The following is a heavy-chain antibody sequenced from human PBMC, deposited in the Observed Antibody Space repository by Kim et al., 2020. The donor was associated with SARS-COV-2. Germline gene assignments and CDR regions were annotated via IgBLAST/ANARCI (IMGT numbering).Heavy chain of an antibody. D-gene: IGHD6-19*01. Sequence: SVKVSCKASGGTFSSYAISWVRQAPGQGLEWMGGIIPIFGTANYAQKFQGRVTITADESTSTAYMDLSSLRSEDTAVYYCARVWAQVAGTGLYYFDYWGQGTLVTVSS. CDR3: ARVWAQVAGTGLYYFDY. J-gene: IGHJ4*02. V-gene: IGHV1-69*13. CDR2: IIPIFGTA. CDR1: GGTFSSYA.